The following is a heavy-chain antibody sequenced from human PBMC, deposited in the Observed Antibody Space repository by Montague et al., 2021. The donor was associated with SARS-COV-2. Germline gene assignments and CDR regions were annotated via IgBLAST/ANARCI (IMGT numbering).Heavy chain of an antibody. CDR1: GFTFSSYE. CDR3: ARAVAWIQLWLHYYYYGMDV. J-gene: IGHJ6*02. Sequence: SLRLSFAASGFTFSSYEMNWVRQAPGKGLEWVSYISSSGSTIYYADSVKGRFTISRDNAKNSLYLQMNSLRAEDTAVYYCARAVAWIQLWLHYYYYGMDVWGQGTTVTVSS. CDR2: ISSSGSTI. D-gene: IGHD5-18*01. V-gene: IGHV3-48*03.